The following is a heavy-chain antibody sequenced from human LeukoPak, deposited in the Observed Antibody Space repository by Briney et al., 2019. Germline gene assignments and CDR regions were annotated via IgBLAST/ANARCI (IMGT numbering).Heavy chain of an antibody. CDR2: ISSSSSYI. CDR1: GFTFSSYS. V-gene: IGHV3-21*01. J-gene: IGHJ6*03. Sequence: PGGSLRLSCAASGFTFSSYSMNWVRQAPGKGLEWISSISSSSSYIYYADSVKGRFTISRDNAENSLYLQMNSLRAEDTAMYYCARDDPDYYYYFMDVWGKGTTVTVSS. CDR3: ARDDPDYYYYFMDV.